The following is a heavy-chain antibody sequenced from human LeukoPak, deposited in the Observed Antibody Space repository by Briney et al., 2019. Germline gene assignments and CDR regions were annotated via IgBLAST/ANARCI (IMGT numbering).Heavy chain of an antibody. J-gene: IGHJ4*02. CDR2: INPSGGST. Sequence: ASVTVSCKASGYTFTSYYMHWVRQAPGQGLEWMGIINPSGGSTSYAQKFQGRVTMTRDTSTSTVYMELSSLRSEDTAVYYCVRVHRGVAVAGTDYFDYWGQGTLVTVSS. CDR3: VRVHRGVAVAGTDYFDY. D-gene: IGHD6-19*01. V-gene: IGHV1-46*01. CDR1: GYTFTSYY.